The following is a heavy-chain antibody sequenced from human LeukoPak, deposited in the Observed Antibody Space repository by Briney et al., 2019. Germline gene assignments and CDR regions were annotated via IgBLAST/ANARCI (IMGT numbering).Heavy chain of an antibody. CDR3: ARGRVQTGYYLRGFYDY. CDR2: INHSGST. V-gene: IGHV4-34*01. CDR1: GGSFSGYY. Sequence: SETLSLTCAVYGGSFSGYYWSWIRQPPGKGLEWIGEINHSGSTNYNPSLKSRVTISVDTSKNQFSLKLSSVTAADTAVYYCARGRVQTGYYLRGFYDYWGQGTLVTVSS. D-gene: IGHD3-9*01. J-gene: IGHJ4*02.